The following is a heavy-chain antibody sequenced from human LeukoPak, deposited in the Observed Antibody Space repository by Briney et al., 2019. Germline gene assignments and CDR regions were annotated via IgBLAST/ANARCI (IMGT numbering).Heavy chain of an antibody. Sequence: SETLSLTCTVSGDSISSTTYYWGWIRQPRGKGLEWIVYVYYSGSTEYHPSLRRRVTISLEMSKHQFSLILTSVTAADTAVYYCASNTGTVFDYWGQGALVTVSS. V-gene: IGHV4-61*05. D-gene: IGHD7-27*01. CDR2: VYYSGST. J-gene: IGHJ4*02. CDR3: ASNTGTVFDY. CDR1: GDSISSTTYY.